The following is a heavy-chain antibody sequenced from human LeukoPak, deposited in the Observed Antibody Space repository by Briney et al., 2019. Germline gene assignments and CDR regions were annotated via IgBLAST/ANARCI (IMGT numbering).Heavy chain of an antibody. Sequence: ASVKVSCKASGGTFSSYAISWVRQAPGQGLEWMGRIIPILGIANYAQKFQGRVTITADKSTSTAYMELSSLRSEDTAVYYCASSSEGGWYNWFDPWGRGTLVTVSS. J-gene: IGHJ5*02. D-gene: IGHD6-19*01. CDR2: IIPILGIA. CDR1: GGTFSSYA. CDR3: ASSSEGGWYNWFDP. V-gene: IGHV1-69*04.